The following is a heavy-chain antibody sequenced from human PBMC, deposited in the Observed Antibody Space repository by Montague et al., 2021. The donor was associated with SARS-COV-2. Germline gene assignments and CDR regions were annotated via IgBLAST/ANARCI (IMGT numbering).Heavy chain of an antibody. Sequence: SETLSLTCTVSGGSISSYYWSWIRQPPGKGLEWIGYIYYNGTTNYSPSLKGRVSISVDTSKNQFSLEMNSVTAADTVVYYCARERGYQLLSGWFDPWGQGTLVTVSS. J-gene: IGHJ5*02. CDR2: IYYNGTT. D-gene: IGHD2-2*01. CDR1: GGSISSYY. CDR3: ARERGYQLLSGWFDP. V-gene: IGHV4-59*01.